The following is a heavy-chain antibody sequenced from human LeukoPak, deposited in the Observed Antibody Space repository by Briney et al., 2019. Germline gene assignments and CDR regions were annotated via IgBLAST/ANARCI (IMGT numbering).Heavy chain of an antibody. V-gene: IGHV3-21*01. J-gene: IGHJ3*02. CDR3: ARVSVAGAVIDAFDM. CDR2: ISGSSVYI. D-gene: IGHD6-19*01. CDR1: VFTFSSYT. Sequence: KPGGSLRLPCAASVFTFSSYTMNWVSQAPGKGLEWVSCISGSSVYIYYADSLKGRFTISRDNAKNSLYLQMNGLRAEDAAVYYCARVSVAGAVIDAFDMWGQGTMVTVSS.